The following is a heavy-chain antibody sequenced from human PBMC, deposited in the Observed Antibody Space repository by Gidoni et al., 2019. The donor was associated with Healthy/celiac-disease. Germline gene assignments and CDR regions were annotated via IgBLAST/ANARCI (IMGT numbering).Heavy chain of an antibody. V-gene: IGHV3-9*01. Sequence: EVQLVESGGGLVQPGRSLRLSCAASAFTFDDYDMPWVRQAPGKGLEWVSGISWNSGSIGYADSVKGRFTISRDNAKNSLYLQMNSLRAEDTALYYCAKDLIAVAGTGYYYGMDVWGQGTTVTVSS. D-gene: IGHD6-19*01. CDR3: AKDLIAVAGTGYYYGMDV. J-gene: IGHJ6*02. CDR2: ISWNSGSI. CDR1: AFTFDDYD.